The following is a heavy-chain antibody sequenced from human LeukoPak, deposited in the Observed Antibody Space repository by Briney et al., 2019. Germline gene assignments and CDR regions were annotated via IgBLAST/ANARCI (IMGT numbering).Heavy chain of an antibody. Sequence: ASVKVSCKTSGYTFTGYYIHWVRQAPGKGLEWMGGFDPEDGETIYAQKFQGRVTMTEDTSTDTAYMELSSLRSEDTAVYYCATRITMVRGAFDPWGQGTLVTVSS. J-gene: IGHJ5*02. D-gene: IGHD3-10*01. V-gene: IGHV1-24*01. CDR2: FDPEDGET. CDR1: GYTFTGYY. CDR3: ATRITMVRGAFDP.